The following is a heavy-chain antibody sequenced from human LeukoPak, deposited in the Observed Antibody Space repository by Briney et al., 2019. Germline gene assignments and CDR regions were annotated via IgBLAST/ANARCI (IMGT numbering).Heavy chain of an antibody. CDR2: ISAYNGNT. Sequence: ASVKVSCKASGYTFTSYGISWVRQAPGQGLEWMGWISAYNGNTNYAQKLQGRVTMTTDTSTSTAYMELRSLRSDDTAVYYCAREYSSGWYGAEFDYWGQGTLVTVSS. J-gene: IGHJ4*02. CDR3: AREYSSGWYGAEFDY. CDR1: GYTFTSYG. D-gene: IGHD6-19*01. V-gene: IGHV1-18*01.